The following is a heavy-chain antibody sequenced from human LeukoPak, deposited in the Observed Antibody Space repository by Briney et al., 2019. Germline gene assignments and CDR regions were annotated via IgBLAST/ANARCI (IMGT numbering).Heavy chain of an antibody. CDR3: GRSRFLGMATDS. CDR2: ISSSSSSI. CDR1: AFTFSSHG. J-gene: IGHJ4*02. Sequence: GGSLRLSCAASAFTFSSHGMNWVRQAPGKGLEWVSYISSSSSSIYYADSVKGRFTISRDNDKNSLLLQMNSLRAEDTAVYYCGRSRFLGMATDSWGQGTLVTVSS. D-gene: IGHD5-24*01. V-gene: IGHV3-48*04.